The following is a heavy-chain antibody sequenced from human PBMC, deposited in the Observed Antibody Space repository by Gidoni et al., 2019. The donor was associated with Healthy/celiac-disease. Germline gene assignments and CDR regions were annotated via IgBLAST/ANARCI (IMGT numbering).Heavy chain of an antibody. Sequence: QVQLQQWGAGLLKPSETLSLTCAVYGGSFSGYYWSWLRQPPGKGLEWIGEINHSGSTNYNPSLKSRVTISVDTSKNQFSLKLSSVTAADTAVYYCARGRAWSGPTWSYYYYGMDVWGQGTTVTVSS. CDR3: ARGRAWSGPTWSYYYYGMDV. D-gene: IGHD3-3*01. CDR2: INHSGST. V-gene: IGHV4-34*01. J-gene: IGHJ6*02. CDR1: GGSFSGYY.